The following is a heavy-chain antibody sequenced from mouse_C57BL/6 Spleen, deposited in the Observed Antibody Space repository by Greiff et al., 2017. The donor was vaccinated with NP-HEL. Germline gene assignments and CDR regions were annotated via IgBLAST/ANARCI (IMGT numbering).Heavy chain of an antibody. CDR2: FYTGSGSI. Sequence: QVQLQQSGAELVKPGASVKLSCKASGYTFTEYTIHWVKQRSGLGLEWIGWFYTGSGSIKYNEKFKDKATLTADQSSIAVYMELSRLTSEDSAVYYCARHEPFFYAMDYWGPGTSVTVSS. CDR3: ARHEPFFYAMDY. V-gene: IGHV1-62-2*01. J-gene: IGHJ4*01. CDR1: GYTFTEYT.